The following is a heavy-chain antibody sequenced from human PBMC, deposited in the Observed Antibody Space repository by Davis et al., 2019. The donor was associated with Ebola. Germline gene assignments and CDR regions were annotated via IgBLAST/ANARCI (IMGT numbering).Heavy chain of an antibody. CDR3: ARVLSDILGYGMDV. D-gene: IGHD3-9*01. Sequence: GESLKISCAASGFTFSGSAMHWVRQASGKGLEWVGRIRSKANSYATAYAASVKGRFTISRDDSKNTAYLQMNSLKTEDTAVYYCARVLSDILGYGMDVWGQGTTVTVSS. V-gene: IGHV3-73*01. J-gene: IGHJ6*02. CDR1: GFTFSGSA. CDR2: IRSKANSYAT.